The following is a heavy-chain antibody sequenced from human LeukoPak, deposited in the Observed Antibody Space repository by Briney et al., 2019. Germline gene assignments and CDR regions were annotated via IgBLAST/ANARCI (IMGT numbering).Heavy chain of an antibody. CDR1: GYTLTELS. J-gene: IGHJ4*02. CDR2: FDPEDGET. D-gene: IGHD1-26*01. V-gene: IGHV1-24*01. Sequence: ASVKVSRKVSGYTLTELSMHWVRQAPGKGLEWMGGFDPEDGETIYAQKFQGRVTMTEDTSTDTAYMELSSLRSEDTAVYYCATDALKWELLNYWGQGTLVTVSS. CDR3: ATDALKWELLNY.